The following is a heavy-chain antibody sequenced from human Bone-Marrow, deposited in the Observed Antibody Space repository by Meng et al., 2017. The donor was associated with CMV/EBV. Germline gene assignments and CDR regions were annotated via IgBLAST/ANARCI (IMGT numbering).Heavy chain of an antibody. CDR1: GGSVRNRNG. Sequence: SDTLALTCAVSGGSVRNRNGWTWVRQPPGTGLEWIGEIYRGGSTNYSPCVKSRVTISVDTSQNPFSLKLRSVTAEDAAVYHCARRIAARPNAFENWGQGTMVTVSS. CDR2: IYRGGST. D-gene: IGHD6-6*01. J-gene: IGHJ3*02. V-gene: IGHV4-4*02. CDR3: ARRIAARPNAFEN.